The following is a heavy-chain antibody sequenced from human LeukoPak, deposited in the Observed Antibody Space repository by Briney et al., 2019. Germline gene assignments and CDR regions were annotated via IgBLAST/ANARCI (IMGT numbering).Heavy chain of an antibody. D-gene: IGHD6-19*01. J-gene: IGHJ6*03. V-gene: IGHV3-30*04. CDR3: AREGQWGPHSPGNYHYMDV. Sequence: RSLRLSCGASGFISNMYAIHWVRQAPGKGLEWVAVISYGGSDEKYADFVKGRFTISRDSSKNTLSLQMNSLRVEDTAVYYCAREGQWGPHSPGNYHYMDVWGRGTTVSVFS. CDR1: GFISNMYA. CDR2: ISYGGSDE.